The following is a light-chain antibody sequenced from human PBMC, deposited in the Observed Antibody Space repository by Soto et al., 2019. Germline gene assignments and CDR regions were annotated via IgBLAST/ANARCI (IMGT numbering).Light chain of an antibody. Sequence: EIVLTQTPGTLSLSPQDRATLSCRASQSVNSDYLAWYQQTPGQAPRLLIYSASRRATGIPDRFSGSGSGTDFTLTISRLEPEDFAVYHCQQYASSPITFGQGTRLEIK. CDR2: SAS. CDR3: QQYASSPIT. CDR1: QSVNSDY. V-gene: IGKV3-20*01. J-gene: IGKJ5*01.